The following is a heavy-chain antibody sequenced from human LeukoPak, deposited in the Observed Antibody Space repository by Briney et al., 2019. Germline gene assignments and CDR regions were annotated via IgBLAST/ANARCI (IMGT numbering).Heavy chain of an antibody. V-gene: IGHV1-46*01. CDR3: ARDRVLLWFGELSDAFDI. J-gene: IGHJ3*02. D-gene: IGHD3-10*01. CDR2: INPSGGST. Sequence: GASVKVSCKASGYTFTSYYMHWVRQAPGQGLEWMGIINPSGGSTSYAQKFRGRVTMTRDTSTSTVYMELSSLRSEDTAVYYCARDRVLLWFGELSDAFDIWGQGTMVTVSS. CDR1: GYTFTSYY.